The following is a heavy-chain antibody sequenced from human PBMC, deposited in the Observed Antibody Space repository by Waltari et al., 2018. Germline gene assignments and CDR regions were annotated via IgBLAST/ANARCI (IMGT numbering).Heavy chain of an antibody. CDR3: ASPRAAAGTYYYGMDV. V-gene: IGHV1-3*01. J-gene: IGHJ6*02. CDR2: INAGNGNT. D-gene: IGHD6-13*01. Sequence: QVQLVQSGAEVKKPGASVKVSCKASGYTFTSYAMHWVRQAHEQSLEWIGWINAGNGNTKYSQKFQGRFTITRDTAASTAYMELSRLRSEDTAVYYCASPRAAAGTYYYGMDVWGQGTTVTVSS. CDR1: GYTFTSYA.